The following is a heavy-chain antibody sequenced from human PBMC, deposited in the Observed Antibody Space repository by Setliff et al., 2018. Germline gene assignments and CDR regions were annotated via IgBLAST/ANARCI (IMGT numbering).Heavy chain of an antibody. D-gene: IGHD3-22*01. J-gene: IGHJ4*02. V-gene: IGHV4-39*07. Sequence: KPSETLSLTCTVSGGSISTTDYYWGWIRQPPGKGLEWIGCVYYSGNTYYSPSLKSRVTMFVDTSKNQFSLMLYSVTAADTAIYYCARYDGSGYSENYYFDYWGQGTLVTVSS. CDR1: GGSISTTDYY. CDR2: VYYSGNT. CDR3: ARYDGSGYSENYYFDY.